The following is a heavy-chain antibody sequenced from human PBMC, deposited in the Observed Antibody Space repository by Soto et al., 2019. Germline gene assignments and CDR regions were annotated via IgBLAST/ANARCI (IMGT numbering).Heavy chain of an antibody. D-gene: IGHD5-12*01. Sequence: SETLSLTCTVSGGSISRNSYFWAWIRQPPGKGLEWIGSIYYLGRTHYNPSLKSRLTISVDTSKNQFSLNLISVTAADTSVYYCTRHDWLQPFDSWGQGTLVTVSS. CDR2: IYYLGRT. CDR3: TRHDWLQPFDS. V-gene: IGHV4-39*01. CDR1: GGSISRNSYF. J-gene: IGHJ4*02.